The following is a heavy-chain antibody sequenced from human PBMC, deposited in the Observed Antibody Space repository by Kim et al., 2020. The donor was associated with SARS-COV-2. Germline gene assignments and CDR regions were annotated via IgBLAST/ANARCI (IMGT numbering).Heavy chain of an antibody. V-gene: IGHV4-59*13. CDR3: ARASSGDLLYAFDI. CDR1: GGSISSYY. J-gene: IGHJ3*02. D-gene: IGHD3-22*01. CDR2: IYYSGST. Sequence: SETLSLTCTVSGGSISSYYWSWIRQPPGKGLEWIGYIYYSGSTNYNPSLKSRVTISVDTSKNQFSLKLSSVTAADTAVYYCARASSGDLLYAFDIWGQGT.